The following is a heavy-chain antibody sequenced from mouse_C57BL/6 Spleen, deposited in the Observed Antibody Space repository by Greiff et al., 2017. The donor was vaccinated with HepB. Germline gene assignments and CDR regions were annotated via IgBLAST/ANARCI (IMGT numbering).Heavy chain of an antibody. CDR3: ATDGSSLHWYFDV. D-gene: IGHD1-1*01. Sequence: EVQLQQSGPELVKPGASVKISCKASGYTFTDYYMNWVKQSHGKSLEWIGDINPNNGGTSYNQKFKGKATLTVDKSSSTAYMELRSLTSEDSAVYYCATDGSSLHWYFDVWGTGTTVTVSS. J-gene: IGHJ1*03. V-gene: IGHV1-26*01. CDR2: INPNNGGT. CDR1: GYTFTDYY.